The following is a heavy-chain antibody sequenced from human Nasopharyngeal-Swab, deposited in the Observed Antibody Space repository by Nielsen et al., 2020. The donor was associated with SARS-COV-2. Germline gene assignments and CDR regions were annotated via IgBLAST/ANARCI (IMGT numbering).Heavy chain of an antibody. CDR2: ISAYNGNT. D-gene: IGHD5-24*01. CDR3: AREGSLGLEMATPVWYYYGMDV. J-gene: IGHJ6*02. V-gene: IGHV1-18*01. CDR1: GYTFTSYG. Sequence: ASVKVSCKASGYTFTSYGISWVRQAPGQGLEWMGWISAYNGNTNYAQKLQGRVTMTTDTSTSTAYMELRSLRSDDTAVYYCAREGSLGLEMATPVWYYYGMDVLGQRTTVTVSS.